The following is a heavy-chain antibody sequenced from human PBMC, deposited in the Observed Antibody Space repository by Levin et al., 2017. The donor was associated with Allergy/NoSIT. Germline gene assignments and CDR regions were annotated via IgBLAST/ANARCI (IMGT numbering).Heavy chain of an antibody. J-gene: IGHJ2*01. CDR1: GGTFSSYA. CDR2: IIPIFGTA. Sequence: KISCKASGGTFSSYAISWVRQAPGQGLEWMGGIIPIFGTANYAQKFQGRVTITADESTSTAYMELSSLRSEDTAVYYCARGGYGDPSYWYFDLWGRGTLVTVSS. V-gene: IGHV1-69*01. CDR3: ARGGYGDPSYWYFDL. D-gene: IGHD4-17*01.